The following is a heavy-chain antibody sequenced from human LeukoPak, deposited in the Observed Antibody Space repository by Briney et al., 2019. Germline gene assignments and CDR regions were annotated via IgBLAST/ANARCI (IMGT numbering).Heavy chain of an antibody. J-gene: IGHJ3*02. D-gene: IGHD1-7*01. CDR3: ARDPELLAAFDI. Sequence: ASVKVSCKASGYTFTGYYMHWVRQAPGQGLEWMGWINPNSGGTNYAQKFQCRVTMTRDTSISTAYMELSRLRSGDTAVYYCARDPELLAAFDIWGQGTMVTVSS. CDR1: GYTFTGYY. CDR2: INPNSGGT. V-gene: IGHV1-2*02.